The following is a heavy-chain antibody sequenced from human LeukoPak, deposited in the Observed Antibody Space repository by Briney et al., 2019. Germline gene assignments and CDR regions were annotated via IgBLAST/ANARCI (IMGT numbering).Heavy chain of an antibody. CDR1: GFTFSSYG. Sequence: GRSLRLSCAASGFTFSSYGMHWVRQAPDKGLEWVAFIRYEGSSKYYADSVKGRFTISRDNYKNTLYLQMDSLRPEDTAIYYCAKDLLRDRWFGESWGQGTLVTVSS. V-gene: IGHV3-30*02. CDR3: AKDLLRDRWFGES. D-gene: IGHD3-10*01. CDR2: IRYEGSSK. J-gene: IGHJ5*02.